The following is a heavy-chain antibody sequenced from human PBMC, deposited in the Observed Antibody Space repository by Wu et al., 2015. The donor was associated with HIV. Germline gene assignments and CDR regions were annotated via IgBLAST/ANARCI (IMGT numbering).Heavy chain of an antibody. CDR2: IILIFGTA. D-gene: IGHD3-3*01. CDR3: ARGRPPNDYDFWSGYQYYFDY. Sequence: QVQLVQSGAEVKKPGSSVKVSCKASGGTFSSYAISWVRQAPGQGLEWMGGIILIFGTANYAQKSQGRVTITADESTSTAYMELSSLRSEDTAVYYCARGRPPNDYDFWSGYQYYFDYWGQGTLVTVSS. CDR1: GGTFSSYA. V-gene: IGHV1-69*12. J-gene: IGHJ4*02.